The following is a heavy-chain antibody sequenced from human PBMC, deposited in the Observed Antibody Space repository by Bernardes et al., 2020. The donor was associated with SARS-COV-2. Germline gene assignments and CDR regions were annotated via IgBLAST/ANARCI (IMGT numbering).Heavy chain of an antibody. Sequence: SETLSLTCAASGGSFHDSSWSWFRQLPGTGLAWIGQVKYRRSAHYNPSLKSRVTISLDTSKNQFSLRLSSVTAADTAVYYCARNGMGSRPCWSFDLWGRGTLVTVS. CDR1: GGSFHDSS. CDR3: ARNGMGSRPCWSFDL. D-gene: IGHD6-6*01. CDR2: VKYRRSA. V-gene: IGHV4-34*01. J-gene: IGHJ2*01.